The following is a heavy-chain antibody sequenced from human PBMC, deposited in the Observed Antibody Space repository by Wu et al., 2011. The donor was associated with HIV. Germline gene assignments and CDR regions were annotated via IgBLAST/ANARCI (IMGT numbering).Heavy chain of an antibody. D-gene: IGHD1-26*01. CDR3: ARGGRRNYMDV. CDR2: IITMFGTT. Sequence: QVHLVQSGTEVKKPGFSVKVSCKVSGDTFNNHAMTWVRQAPGQGLEWMGGIITMFGTTNYPQRFQGRVTVSADESKSTVYMELTSLRSEDTAVYYCARGGRRNYMDVWGKGTTVSVSS. V-gene: IGHV1-69*12. J-gene: IGHJ6*03. CDR1: GDTFNNHA.